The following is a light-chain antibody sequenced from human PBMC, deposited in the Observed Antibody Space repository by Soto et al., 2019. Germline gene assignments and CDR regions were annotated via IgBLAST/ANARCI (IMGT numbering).Light chain of an antibody. V-gene: IGKV3-15*01. Sequence: EIVMTQSPATLSVSPGESASLSCRARQSVSSNLAWYQQKPGQAPRLLIYGASTRATGIPARFSGSGSGTEFTLTISSLQSEDFAVYYCQQYNNWPPWTFGQGTKVDI. J-gene: IGKJ1*01. CDR2: GAS. CDR3: QQYNNWPPWT. CDR1: QSVSSN.